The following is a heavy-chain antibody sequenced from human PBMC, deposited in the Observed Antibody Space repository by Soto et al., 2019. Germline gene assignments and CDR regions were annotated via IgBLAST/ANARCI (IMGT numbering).Heavy chain of an antibody. J-gene: IGHJ6*02. Sequence: QVQLVESGGGVVQPGRSLRLSCAASGFTFSSYGMHWVRQAPGKGLEWVAVISYDGSNKYYADSVKGRFTISRDNSKNTLYLQMNSLRAEDTAVYYCAKDHLAARSYYYYGMDVWGQGTTVTVSS. CDR2: ISYDGSNK. CDR3: AKDHLAARSYYYYGMDV. D-gene: IGHD6-6*01. V-gene: IGHV3-30*18. CDR1: GFTFSSYG.